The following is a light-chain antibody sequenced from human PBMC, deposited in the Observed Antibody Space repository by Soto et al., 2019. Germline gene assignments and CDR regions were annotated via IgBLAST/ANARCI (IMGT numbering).Light chain of an antibody. CDR1: QSVSSN. J-gene: IGKJ1*01. V-gene: IGKV3-15*01. Sequence: EIVMTQSPATLSVSPGERATLSCRASQSVSSNLAWYQKKPGQAPRLLIYGVSTRATGIPARFSGSGSGTEFTLTITSLQSEDFALYYCQQYNNWPPWTFGQGTKVEIK. CDR3: QQYNNWPPWT. CDR2: GVS.